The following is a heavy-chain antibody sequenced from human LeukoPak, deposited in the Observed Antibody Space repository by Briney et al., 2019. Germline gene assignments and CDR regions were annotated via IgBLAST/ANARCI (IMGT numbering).Heavy chain of an antibody. J-gene: IGHJ4*02. CDR3: ARAADQDYYGAGSPLAPFDY. CDR1: GGTFSSYA. CDR2: IIPILGIA. V-gene: IGHV1-69*04. D-gene: IGHD3-10*01. Sequence: VASVKVSCKASGGTFSSYAISWVRQAPRQELEWMGRIIPILGIANYAQKFQGRVTITADKSTSTAYMELSSLRSEDAAVYYCARAADQDYYGAGSPLAPFDYWGQGTLVTVSS.